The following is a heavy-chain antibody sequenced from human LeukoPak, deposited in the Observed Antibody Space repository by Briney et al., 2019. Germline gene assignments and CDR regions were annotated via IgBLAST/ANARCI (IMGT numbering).Heavy chain of an antibody. CDR1: GFTFSSYG. J-gene: IGHJ6*03. CDR3: AKVGCGGDCYPYSYYYYIDV. CDR2: IRYDGGNK. D-gene: IGHD2-21*01. Sequence: PGGSLRLSCAASGFTFSSYGMHWVRQAPGKGLEWVAFIRYDGGNKYYADSVKGRFTISRDNSKNTLYLQMNSLRAEDTAVYYCAKVGCGGDCYPYSYYYYIDVWGKGTTVTVSS. V-gene: IGHV3-30*02.